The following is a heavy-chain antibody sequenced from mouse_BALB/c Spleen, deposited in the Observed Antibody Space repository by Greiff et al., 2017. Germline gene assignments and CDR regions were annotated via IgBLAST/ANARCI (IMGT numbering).Heavy chain of an antibody. Sequence: EVQGVESGGDLVKPGGSLKLSCAASGFTFSDYYMYWVRQTPEKRLEWVATISDGGSYTYYPDSVKGRFTISRDNAKNNLYLQMSSLKSEDTAMYYCARDRYYGSKAMDYWGQGTSVTVSS. CDR1: GFTFSDYY. CDR3: ARDRYYGSKAMDY. D-gene: IGHD1-1*01. V-gene: IGHV5-4*02. CDR2: ISDGGSYT. J-gene: IGHJ4*01.